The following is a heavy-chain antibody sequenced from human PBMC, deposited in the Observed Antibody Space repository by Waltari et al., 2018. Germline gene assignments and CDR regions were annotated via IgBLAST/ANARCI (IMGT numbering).Heavy chain of an antibody. CDR3: AKDAFGNTYLDF. CDR1: GFTFSNFG. V-gene: IGHV3-30*02. D-gene: IGHD2-2*02. CDR2: CWFDGSDK. J-gene: IGHJ4*02. Sequence: QVNLVESGGGVVQPGGSLRLSCATSGFTFSNFGMHWVRQAPGKGRGWVALCWFDGSDKFYADSVRGRFTISRDNSARTLYLDMDSLRLDDTAMYYCAKDAFGNTYLDFWGQGTLVTVSS.